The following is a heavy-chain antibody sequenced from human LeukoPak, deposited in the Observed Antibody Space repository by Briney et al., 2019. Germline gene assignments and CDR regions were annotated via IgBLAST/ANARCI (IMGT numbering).Heavy chain of an antibody. CDR2: IYTSGST. Sequence: SETLSLTCTVSGGSISSYSWSWIRQPAGKGLEWIGRIYTSGSTNYNPSLKSRVTMSIDTSKNQFSLKLNSVTAADTAVYYCARSGLVRGVSTWGQGTLVTVSS. D-gene: IGHD3-10*01. V-gene: IGHV4-4*07. J-gene: IGHJ4*02. CDR1: GGSISSYS. CDR3: ARSGLVRGVST.